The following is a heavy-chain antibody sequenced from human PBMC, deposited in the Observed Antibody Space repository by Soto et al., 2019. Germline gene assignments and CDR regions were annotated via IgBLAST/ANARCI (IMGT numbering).Heavy chain of an antibody. CDR2: SYYSGSI. D-gene: IGHD6-19*01. CDR3: ARERSSGFCDY. CDR1: GGSVSSDY. J-gene: IGHJ4*02. V-gene: IGHV4-59*02. Sequence: QVQLQESGPGLVKPSETLSLTCTVSGGSVSSDYWSWIRQPPGKGLEWIGYSYYSGSINYNPSLKCRVTLSVDTSKNQFSLKLTSVTAADTAVYYCARERSSGFCDYWGQGILVTVSS.